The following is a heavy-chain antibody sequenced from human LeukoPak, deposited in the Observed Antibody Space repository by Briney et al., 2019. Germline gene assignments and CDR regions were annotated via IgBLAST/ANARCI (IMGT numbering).Heavy chain of an antibody. CDR1: GFTFDDYA. Sequence: GGSLRLSCAASGFTFDDYAMHWVRQAPGKGLEWVSSISWNSGRIAYADSVKGRFTISRDNAKNSLYLQMNSLRTEDMAFYYCAKGAYSSSSSSPDYWGQGTLVIVSS. V-gene: IGHV3-9*03. D-gene: IGHD6-6*01. J-gene: IGHJ4*02. CDR3: AKGAYSSSSSSPDY. CDR2: ISWNSGRI.